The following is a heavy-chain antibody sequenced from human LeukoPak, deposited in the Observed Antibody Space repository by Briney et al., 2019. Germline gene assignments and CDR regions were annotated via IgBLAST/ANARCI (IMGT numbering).Heavy chain of an antibody. J-gene: IGHJ4*02. CDR2: TYYRSKWYN. V-gene: IGHV6-1*01. D-gene: IGHD1-26*01. Sequence: ASQTLSLTCAISGDSVSSNSAAWNWIRQSPSRGLEWLVRTYYRSKWYNDYAVSVKSRITINPDTSKNQYSLQLSSVTPEDTAVYYCAREFISWELPYYFDYWGQGTLVTVSS. CDR1: GDSVSSNSAA. CDR3: AREFISWELPYYFDY.